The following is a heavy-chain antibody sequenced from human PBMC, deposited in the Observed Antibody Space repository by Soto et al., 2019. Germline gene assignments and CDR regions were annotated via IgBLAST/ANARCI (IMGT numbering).Heavy chain of an antibody. Sequence: GGSLRLSCAASGFTFSSYSMNWVRQAPGKGLEWVSSISSSSSYIYYADSVKGRFTISRDNAKNSLYLQMNSLRAEDTAVYYCATANDFWSGYYNPSDYWGQGTLVTVSS. CDR1: GFTFSSYS. J-gene: IGHJ4*02. CDR2: ISSSSSYI. D-gene: IGHD3-3*01. V-gene: IGHV3-21*01. CDR3: ATANDFWSGYYNPSDY.